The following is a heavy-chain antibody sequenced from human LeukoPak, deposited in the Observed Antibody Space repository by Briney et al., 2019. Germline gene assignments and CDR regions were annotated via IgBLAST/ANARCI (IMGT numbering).Heavy chain of an antibody. Sequence: PGGSLRLSCAASGFTFSSYAMSWVRQAPGKGLEWVSAISGSGGSTYYADSVKGRFTISRDNSKNTLHLQMNSLRAEDTAVYYCAKSCSYGNKNHFDYWGQGTLVTVSS. V-gene: IGHV3-23*01. CDR1: GFTFSSYA. D-gene: IGHD5-18*01. J-gene: IGHJ4*02. CDR3: AKSCSYGNKNHFDY. CDR2: ISGSGGST.